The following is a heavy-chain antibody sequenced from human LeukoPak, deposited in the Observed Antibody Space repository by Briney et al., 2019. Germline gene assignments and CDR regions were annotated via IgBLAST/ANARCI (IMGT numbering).Heavy chain of an antibody. CDR3: AKDILLSTEQQYFYGMDV. D-gene: IGHD2-21*01. V-gene: IGHV3-43D*04. CDR2: ISWDGGST. CDR1: GFTFGQGYA. Sequence: PGGSLRLSCAASGFTFGQGYAMHWVRQRPGKGLEWVSLISWDGGSTYYADSVKGRFTISRDESKNSLYLQMNRLRADDTALYYCAKDILLSTEQQYFYGMDVWGKGTTVIVSS. J-gene: IGHJ6*04.